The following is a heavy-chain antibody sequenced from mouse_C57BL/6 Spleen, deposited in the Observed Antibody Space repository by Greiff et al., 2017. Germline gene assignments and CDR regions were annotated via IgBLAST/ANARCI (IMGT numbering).Heavy chain of an antibody. Sequence: QVQLQQSGAELVKPGASVKLSCKASGYTFTEYTIHWVKQRSVQGLEWIGWFYPGSGSIKYNEKFKDKATLTADKSSSTVYMELSRLTSEDSAVYFCARHEDDYYGSSYGYFDVWGTGTTVTVSS. CDR3: ARHEDDYYGSSYGYFDV. D-gene: IGHD1-1*01. J-gene: IGHJ1*03. CDR1: GYTFTEYT. CDR2: FYPGSGSI. V-gene: IGHV1-62-2*01.